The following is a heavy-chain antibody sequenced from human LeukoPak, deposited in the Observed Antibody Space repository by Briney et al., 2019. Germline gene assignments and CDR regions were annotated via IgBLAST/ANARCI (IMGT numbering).Heavy chain of an antibody. CDR3: ARDGRRNIVVVPAAVLGDP. CDR2: INHSGST. J-gene: IGHJ5*02. V-gene: IGHV4-34*01. D-gene: IGHD2-2*01. CDR1: GGSFSGYY. Sequence: SETLSLTCAVYGGSFSGYYWSWIRQPPGKGLEWIGEINHSGSTNYNPSLKSRVTISVDTSKNQFSLKLSSVTAADTAVYYCARDGRRNIVVVPAAVLGDPWGQGTPVTVSS.